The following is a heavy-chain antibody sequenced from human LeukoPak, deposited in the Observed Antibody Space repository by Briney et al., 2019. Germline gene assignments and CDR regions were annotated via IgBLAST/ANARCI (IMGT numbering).Heavy chain of an antibody. CDR3: AKSMGYYDAFDI. Sequence: GSLRLSCAASGSIFSSYGMHWVRQAPGKGLEWVAVISYDGSNKYYADSVKGRFTISRDNSKNTLYLQMNSLRAEDTAVYYCAKSMGYYDAFDIWGQGTMVTVSS. D-gene: IGHD2-15*01. CDR2: ISYDGSNK. J-gene: IGHJ3*02. CDR1: GSIFSSYG. V-gene: IGHV3-30*18.